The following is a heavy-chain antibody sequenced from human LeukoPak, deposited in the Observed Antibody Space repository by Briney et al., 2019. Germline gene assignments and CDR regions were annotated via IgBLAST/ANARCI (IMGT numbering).Heavy chain of an antibody. Sequence: GGSLRLSCAASGFTFSSYAMSWVRQAPGKGLEWVSAISGSGGDTYDADSVKGRFTISRDNSKNTLDLQMNSLRAEDTAVYYCAKGSAAARPYYFDFWGQGTLVTVSS. J-gene: IGHJ4*02. CDR3: AKGSAAARPYYFDF. CDR2: ISGSGGDT. V-gene: IGHV3-23*01. CDR1: GFTFSSYA. D-gene: IGHD6-6*01.